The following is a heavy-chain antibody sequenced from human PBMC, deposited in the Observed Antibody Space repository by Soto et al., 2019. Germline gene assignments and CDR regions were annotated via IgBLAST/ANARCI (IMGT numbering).Heavy chain of an antibody. CDR3: TRGAYYDSSGLVAGL. Sequence: DSLKISCEASGYTFSGYWIGWVRQLPGKGLEWMGIIYPGDSDTRYSPSFQGQVTISADKSLSAAYLQWSTLKASDTAMYDCTRGAYYDSSGLVAGLWGPGTLVTVS. CDR1: GYTFSGYW. D-gene: IGHD3-22*01. V-gene: IGHV5-51*01. J-gene: IGHJ3*01. CDR2: IYPGDSDT.